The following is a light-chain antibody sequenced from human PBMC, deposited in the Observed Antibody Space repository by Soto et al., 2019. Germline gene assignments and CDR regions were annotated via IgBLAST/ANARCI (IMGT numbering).Light chain of an antibody. J-gene: IGLJ1*01. CDR1: ISTVGGYDY. CDR3: SSYTTTSTYV. CDR2: EVD. V-gene: IGLV2-14*01. Sequence: QSALTQPASVSGSPGQSVTISCTGTISTVGGYDYVSWYQQHPGKAPKFMIYEVDNRPSGVSHRFSGSKSGNTASLTISGLQAEDEADYYCSSYTTTSTYVSGTGTKVTVL.